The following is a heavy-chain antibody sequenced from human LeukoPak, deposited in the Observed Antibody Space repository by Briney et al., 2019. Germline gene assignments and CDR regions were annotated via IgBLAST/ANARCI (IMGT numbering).Heavy chain of an antibody. Sequence: GGSLRLSCAASGFTFSSYEMNWVRQARGKGLEWVSYISGSSSTIYYADSVKGRFTISRDNAKNSLYLQMNSLRAEDTAMYYCAREIGGGLHYFHSWGQGTPVTVSS. D-gene: IGHD1-26*01. V-gene: IGHV3-48*03. CDR1: GFTFSSYE. CDR2: ISGSSSTI. CDR3: AREIGGGLHYFHS. J-gene: IGHJ4*02.